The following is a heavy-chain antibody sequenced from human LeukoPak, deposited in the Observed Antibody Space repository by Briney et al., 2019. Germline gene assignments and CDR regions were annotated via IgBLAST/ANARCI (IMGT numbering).Heavy chain of an antibody. Sequence: SETLSLTCTVSGGSISSSSYYWGWIRQPPGKGLEWIGSIYYSGSTYYNPSLKSRVTISVDTSKNQFSLKLSSVTAADTAVYYCARQYRGIAARRRGGFFDYWGQGTLVTVSS. CDR2: IYYSGST. J-gene: IGHJ4*02. V-gene: IGHV4-39*01. CDR1: GGSISSSSYY. CDR3: ARQYRGIAARRRGGFFDY. D-gene: IGHD6-6*01.